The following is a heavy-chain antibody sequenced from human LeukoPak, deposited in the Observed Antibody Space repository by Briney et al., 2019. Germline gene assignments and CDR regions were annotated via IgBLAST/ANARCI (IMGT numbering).Heavy chain of an antibody. V-gene: IGHV3-9*01. CDR1: GFTFNTHG. Sequence: GGSLRLSCVTSGFTFNTHGMHRVRQAPGKGLEWVSGISWNSGSIGYADSVKGRFTISRDNAKNSLYLQMNSLRAEDTALYYCAKALGSSWSWEAFDIWGQGTMVTVST. J-gene: IGHJ3*02. CDR2: ISWNSGSI. CDR3: AKALGSSWSWEAFDI. D-gene: IGHD6-13*01.